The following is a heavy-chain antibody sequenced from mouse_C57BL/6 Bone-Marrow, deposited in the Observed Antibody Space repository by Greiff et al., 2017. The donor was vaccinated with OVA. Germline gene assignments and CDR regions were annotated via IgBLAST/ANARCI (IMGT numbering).Heavy chain of an antibody. CDR1: GYTFTSYG. CDR2: IYPRSGNT. V-gene: IGHV1-81*01. CDR3: ARIDYSNPWFAY. J-gene: IGHJ3*01. D-gene: IGHD2-5*01. Sequence: QVQLKQSGAELARPGASVKLSYKASGYTFTSYGISWVKQRTGQGLEWIGEIYPRSGNTYYNEKFKGKATLTADKSSSTAYMELRSLTSEDSAVYFCARIDYSNPWFAYWGQGTLVTVSA.